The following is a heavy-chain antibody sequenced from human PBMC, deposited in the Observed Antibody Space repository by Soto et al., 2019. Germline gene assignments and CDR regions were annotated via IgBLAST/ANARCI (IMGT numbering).Heavy chain of an antibody. D-gene: IGHD2-2*01. CDR2: ISGSGGST. Sequence: EVQLLESGGGLVQPGGSLRLSCAASGFTFSSYAMSWVRQAPGKGLEWVSAISGSGGSTYYADSVKGRFTISRDNSKNTLYLQMNSLRAEDTAVYYCAPPIVVVPAAEGYWGQGTLVTVSS. CDR3: APPIVVVPAAEGY. J-gene: IGHJ4*02. V-gene: IGHV3-23*01. CDR1: GFTFSSYA.